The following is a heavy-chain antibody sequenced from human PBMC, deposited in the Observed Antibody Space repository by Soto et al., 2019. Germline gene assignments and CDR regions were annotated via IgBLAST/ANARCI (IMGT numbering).Heavy chain of an antibody. CDR3: AKCRWGWLQPLPYYFDY. CDR2: ISYDGSNK. J-gene: IGHJ4*02. CDR1: GFTFSSYG. Sequence: GGSLRLSCAASGFTFSSYGMHWVRQAPGKGLEWVAVISYDGSNKYYADSVKGRFTISRDNSKNTLYLQMNSLRAEDTAVYYCAKCRWGWLQPLPYYFDYWGQGTLVTVSS. D-gene: IGHD5-12*01. V-gene: IGHV3-30*18.